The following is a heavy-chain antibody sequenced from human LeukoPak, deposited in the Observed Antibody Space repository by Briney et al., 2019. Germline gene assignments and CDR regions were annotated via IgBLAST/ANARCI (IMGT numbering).Heavy chain of an antibody. CDR1: GYTLTELS. Sequence: ASVKVSCKVSGYTLTELSMHWGRRAPGKGLEWMGGFDPEDGETVYAQKFQGRVTMTEDTSTDTAYMELSSLRSEDTAVYYCAPVAEVTAFDPWGQGTLVTVSS. CDR2: FDPEDGET. V-gene: IGHV1-24*01. J-gene: IGHJ5*02. D-gene: IGHD2-21*02. CDR3: APVAEVTAFDP.